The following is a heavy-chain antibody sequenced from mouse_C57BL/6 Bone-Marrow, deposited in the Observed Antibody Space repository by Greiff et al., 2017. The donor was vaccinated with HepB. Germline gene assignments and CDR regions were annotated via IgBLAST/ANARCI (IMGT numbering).Heavy chain of an antibody. J-gene: IGHJ4*01. D-gene: IGHD2-2*01. CDR3: ARTMVTTSAMDY. CDR2: INSDGGST. CDR1: EYEFPSHD. V-gene: IGHV5-2*01. Sequence: EVKVVESGGGLVQPGESLKLSCESNEYEFPSHDMSWVRKTPEKRLELVAAINSDGGSTYYPDTMERRFIIYRDNTKKTLYLQMSSLRSEDTALYYCARTMVTTSAMDYWGQGTSVTVSS.